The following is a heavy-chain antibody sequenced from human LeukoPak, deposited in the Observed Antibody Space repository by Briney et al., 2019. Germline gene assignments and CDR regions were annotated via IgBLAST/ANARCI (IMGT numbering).Heavy chain of an antibody. J-gene: IGHJ4*02. Sequence: ASVKVSCKASGYTFTGYYIRWVRQAPGQGLEWMGRINPNSGGTNYAQKFQGRVTMTRDTSISTAYMELSRLRSDDTAVYYCSGYCSGGSCYSGDYWGQGTLVTVSS. CDR1: GYTFTGYY. D-gene: IGHD2-15*01. CDR3: SGYCSGGSCYSGDY. CDR2: INPNSGGT. V-gene: IGHV1-2*06.